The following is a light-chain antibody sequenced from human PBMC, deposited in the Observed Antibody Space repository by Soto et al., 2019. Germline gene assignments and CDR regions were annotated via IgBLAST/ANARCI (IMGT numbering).Light chain of an antibody. CDR3: QQRSNWPVT. J-gene: IGKJ1*01. CDR2: DAS. CDR1: QSVSSY. Sequence: EIVLTQSPGTLSLSPGERATLSCRASQSVSSYLAWYPQKPGQAPRLLIYDASTRATGISVRFSGSGSGTDFTLTISSLEPEDFAVYYCQQRSNWPVTFGQGTRVEVK. V-gene: IGKV3-11*01.